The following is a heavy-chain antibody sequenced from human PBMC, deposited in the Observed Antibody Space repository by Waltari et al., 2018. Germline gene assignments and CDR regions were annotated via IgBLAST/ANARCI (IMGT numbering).Heavy chain of an antibody. V-gene: IGHV3-23*04. CDR3: AKEKRGGYYGSGSYYPHDAFDI. Sequence: EVQLVESGGGLVQPGGSLRLSCAASGFTFSSYAMSWVRQAPGTGLVWVSAISGSGGSTYYADSVKGRFTISRDNSKNTLYLQMNSLRAEDTAVYYCAKEKRGGYYGSGSYYPHDAFDIWGQGTMVTVSS. CDR1: GFTFSSYA. CDR2: ISGSGGST. J-gene: IGHJ3*02. D-gene: IGHD3-10*01.